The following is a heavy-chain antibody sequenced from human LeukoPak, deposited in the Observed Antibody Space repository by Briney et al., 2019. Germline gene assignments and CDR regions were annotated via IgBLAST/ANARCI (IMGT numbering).Heavy chain of an antibody. D-gene: IGHD6-6*01. CDR3: ARGAAHDAFDI. CDR1: GYTFTSYG. V-gene: IGHV1-46*01. J-gene: IGHJ3*02. CDR2: INPSGGST. Sequence: GASVKVSCKASGYTFTSYGISWVRQAPGQGLEWMEIINPSGGSTSYAQKFQGRVTMTRDTSTSTVYMELSSLRSEDTAVYYCARGAAHDAFDIWGQGTMVTVSS.